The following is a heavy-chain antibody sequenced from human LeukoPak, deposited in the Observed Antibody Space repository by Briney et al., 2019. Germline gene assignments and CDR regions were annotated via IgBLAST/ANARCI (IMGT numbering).Heavy chain of an antibody. V-gene: IGHV3-7*01. Sequence: PGGSLRLSCAASGFTVSSNYMSWVRQAPGKGLEWVANIKQDGSEKYYVDSVKGRFTISRDNDKNSLFLQMTSLRAEDTAVYYCARVGGRYSPLGYWGQGTLVTVSS. CDR3: ARVGGRYSPLGY. CDR1: GFTVSSNY. D-gene: IGHD3-16*02. CDR2: IKQDGSEK. J-gene: IGHJ4*02.